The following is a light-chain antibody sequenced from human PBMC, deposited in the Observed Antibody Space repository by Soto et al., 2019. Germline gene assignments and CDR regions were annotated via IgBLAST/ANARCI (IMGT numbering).Light chain of an antibody. CDR3: QHYGDSSWT. J-gene: IGKJ1*01. V-gene: IGKV3-20*01. Sequence: EVRLSQSAGTVSLSPGERATLSCRTSQSVSSSYLAWYQQKPGQAPRLLIYAASSRATGIPDRFSGSGSGTDFSLTISRLEPEDFAVYYCQHYGDSSWTFGQGTKVDIK. CDR2: AAS. CDR1: QSVSSSY.